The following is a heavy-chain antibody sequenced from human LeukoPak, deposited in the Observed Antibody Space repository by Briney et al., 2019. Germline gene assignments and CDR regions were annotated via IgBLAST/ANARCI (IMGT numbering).Heavy chain of an antibody. Sequence: GGSLRLSCAASGFTFSSYEMNWVRQAPGKGLEWASFISSSGDTSYADSVKGRFTISRDNAKNSLFLQMNSLRDEDTAVYYCASGPLGWSDYWGQGALVTVSS. CDR1: GFTFSSYE. J-gene: IGHJ4*02. CDR3: ASGPLGWSDY. CDR2: ISSSGDT. D-gene: IGHD1-26*01. V-gene: IGHV3-48*03.